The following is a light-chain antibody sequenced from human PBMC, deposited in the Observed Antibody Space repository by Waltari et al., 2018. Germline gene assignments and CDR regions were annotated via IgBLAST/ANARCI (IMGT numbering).Light chain of an antibody. Sequence: DIVMTQSPDSLAVSLGERATINCKSSQGLLYSSMNKHSLAWYQTKPGQPPKLLIYWASSRESGVPARFSASGSGTDFTLTISSLQAEDGAVYYCQQYYSTPRTFGQGTKVEIK. CDR1: QGLLYSSMNKHS. CDR3: QQYYSTPRT. V-gene: IGKV4-1*01. CDR2: WAS. J-gene: IGKJ1*01.